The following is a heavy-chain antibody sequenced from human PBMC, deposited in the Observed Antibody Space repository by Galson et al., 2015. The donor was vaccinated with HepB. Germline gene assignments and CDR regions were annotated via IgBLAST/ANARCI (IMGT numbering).Heavy chain of an antibody. J-gene: IGHJ4*02. CDR3: AMDCSSTSCYPDAL. D-gene: IGHD2-2*01. CDR1: GFTFSSYG. Sequence: SLRLSCAASGFTFSSYGMHWVRQAPGKGLEWVAVIWYDGSNKYYADSVKGRFTISRDNSKNTLYLQMNSLRAEDTAVYYCAMDCSSTSCYPDALWGQGTLVTVSS. V-gene: IGHV3-33*01. CDR2: IWYDGSNK.